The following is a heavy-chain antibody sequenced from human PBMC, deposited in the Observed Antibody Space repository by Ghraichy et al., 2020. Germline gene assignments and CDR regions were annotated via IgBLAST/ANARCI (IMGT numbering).Heavy chain of an antibody. V-gene: IGHV4-39*01. CDR3: ARQPAATMREFAFDY. D-gene: IGHD2-15*01. CDR2: VFYSGST. J-gene: IGHJ4*02. CDR1: GDSISSGSFF. Sequence: ESLNISCTVSGDSISSGSFFWGWIRQPPGKGLDWIGSVFYSGSTYYNPSLKSRVTISVDTSKNQFSLKLSSVTAAETAVYWCARQPAATMREFAFDYWGQGTLVTLSS.